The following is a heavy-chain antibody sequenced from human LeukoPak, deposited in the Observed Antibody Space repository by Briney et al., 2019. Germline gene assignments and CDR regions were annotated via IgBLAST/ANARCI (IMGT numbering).Heavy chain of an antibody. D-gene: IGHD2-21*02. CDR3: ARVFLKAYCGGDCYGHYFDY. CDR1: GYTFTGYY. Sequence: ASVKVSCKASGYTFTGYYMHWVRQAPGQGLEWMGWINPNSGGTNYAQKFQGRVTMTRDTSISTAYMELSRLRSDDKAVYYCARVFLKAYCGGDCYGHYFDYWGQGTLVTVSS. V-gene: IGHV1-2*02. J-gene: IGHJ4*02. CDR2: INPNSGGT.